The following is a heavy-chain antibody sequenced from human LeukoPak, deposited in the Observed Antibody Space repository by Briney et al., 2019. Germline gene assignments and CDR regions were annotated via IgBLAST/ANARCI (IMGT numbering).Heavy chain of an antibody. CDR1: GFTVSSNY. CDR2: IYSGGTT. D-gene: IGHD2-8*01. Sequence: GGSLRLSCAASGFTVSSNYMSWVRQAPGKGLEWVSVIYSGGTTYYADSVKGRFTIFRDNSKNTLYLQMNSLRAEDTAVYYCTKDRANDVLEYFQYWGQGTLVTVSS. J-gene: IGHJ1*01. CDR3: TKDRANDVLEYFQY. V-gene: IGHV3-66*01.